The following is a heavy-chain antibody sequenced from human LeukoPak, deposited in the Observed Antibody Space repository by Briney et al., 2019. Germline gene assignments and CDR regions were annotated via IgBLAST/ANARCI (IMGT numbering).Heavy chain of an antibody. CDR3: ARERQDTILHSGAFDI. CDR1: GFTFSTYF. D-gene: IGHD2-21*01. V-gene: IGHV3-30-3*01. J-gene: IGHJ3*02. CDR2: IASDGSHT. Sequence: GGYLRLYCAASGFTFSTYFMHWVRQAPGKGLEWVADIASDGSHTFYVESVKGRFTISKDNSKNKLYLQMNSLRAEDTAVYFCARERQDTILHSGAFDIWGQGTMVTVSS.